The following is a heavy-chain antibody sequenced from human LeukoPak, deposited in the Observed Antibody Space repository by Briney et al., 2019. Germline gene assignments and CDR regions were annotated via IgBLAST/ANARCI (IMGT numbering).Heavy chain of an antibody. CDR3: ARDSAIWQQLVRGWFDP. CDR1: GYTFTSYA. D-gene: IGHD6-13*01. Sequence: GASVKVSCKASGYTFTSYAMHWVRQAPGQRLEWMGWINAGNGNTKYSQKFQGRVTITRDTSASTAYMELSSLRSEDTAVYYCARDSAIWQQLVRGWFDPWGQGTLSPSPQ. V-gene: IGHV1-3*01. J-gene: IGHJ5*02. CDR2: INAGNGNT.